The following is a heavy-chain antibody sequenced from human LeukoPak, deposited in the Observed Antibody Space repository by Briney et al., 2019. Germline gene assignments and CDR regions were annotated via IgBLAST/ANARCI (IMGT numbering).Heavy chain of an antibody. CDR3: ATSAAGTVADAFDI. J-gene: IGHJ3*02. V-gene: IGHV4-59*01. D-gene: IGHD6-13*01. Sequence: SETLSLTCTVSGGSISSYYWSWIRQPPGKGLEWIGYIYYSGSTNYHPSLKSRVTISVDTSKNQFSLKLSPVTAADTAVYYCATSAAGTVADAFDIWGQGTMVTVSS. CDR2: IYYSGST. CDR1: GGSISSYY.